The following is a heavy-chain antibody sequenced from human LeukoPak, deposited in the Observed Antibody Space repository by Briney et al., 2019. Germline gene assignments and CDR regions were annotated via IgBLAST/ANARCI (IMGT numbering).Heavy chain of an antibody. Sequence: SQTLSLTCTVSGGSISSGGYYWSWIRQHPGKGLEWIGYIYYSGSTYYNPSLKSRVTISVDTSKNQFSLKLSSVTAADTAVYYCARVTRSPYYYDSSGQRAYFDYWGQGTLVTVSS. CDR2: IYYSGST. CDR3: ARVTRSPYYYDSSGQRAYFDY. D-gene: IGHD3-22*01. CDR1: GGSISSGGYY. V-gene: IGHV4-31*03. J-gene: IGHJ4*02.